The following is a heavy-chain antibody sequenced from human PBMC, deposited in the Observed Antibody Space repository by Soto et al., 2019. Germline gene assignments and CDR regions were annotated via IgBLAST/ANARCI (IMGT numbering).Heavy chain of an antibody. CDR1: GFTFSSYG. CDR3: AKDKVPVVVTAPLDY. Sequence: QVQLVESGGGVVQPGRSLRLSCAASGFTFSSYGMHWVRQAPGKGLEWVAVISYDGSNKYYADSVKGRFTISRDNAKNTLYLQMNSLRAEATAVYYCAKDKVPVVVTAPLDYWGQGTLVTVSS. D-gene: IGHD2-21*02. CDR2: ISYDGSNK. V-gene: IGHV3-30*18. J-gene: IGHJ4*02.